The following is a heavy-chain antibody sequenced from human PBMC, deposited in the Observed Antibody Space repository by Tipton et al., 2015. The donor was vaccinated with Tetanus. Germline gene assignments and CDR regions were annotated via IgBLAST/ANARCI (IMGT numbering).Heavy chain of an antibody. V-gene: IGHV4-34*09. CDR3: ATLVDFRGLDP. D-gene: IGHD2-8*02. Sequence: TLSLTCAVYVGSFSGYYWSWIRQRTGKGLEWIAYIHFTGNTYYNPSLKSRVKISIDTSKNQFSLQLNSVTAADTAVYFCATLVDFRGLDPWGQGTLVTVSS. CDR2: IHFTGNT. CDR1: VGSFSGYY. J-gene: IGHJ5*02.